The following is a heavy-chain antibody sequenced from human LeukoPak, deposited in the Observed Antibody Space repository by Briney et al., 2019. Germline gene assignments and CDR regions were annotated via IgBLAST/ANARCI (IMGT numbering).Heavy chain of an antibody. V-gene: IGHV3-23*01. Sequence: PGGSLRLSCAASGFTFTTYGMSWVRQAPGKGLEWVSSISGSDDSLYYVDSVKGRFTISRDNAKNTVHLKMTTLRAEDTAIYSCAKGVNPGYNPGWSNFDYWGQGTLVTVSS. CDR1: GFTFTTYG. CDR2: ISGSDDSL. D-gene: IGHD1-14*01. CDR3: AKGVNPGYNPGWSNFDY. J-gene: IGHJ4*02.